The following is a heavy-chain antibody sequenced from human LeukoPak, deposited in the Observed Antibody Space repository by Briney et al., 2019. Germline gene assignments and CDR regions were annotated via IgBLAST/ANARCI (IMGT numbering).Heavy chain of an antibody. Sequence: GGFLRLSCAASGFTFSSYAMHWVRQAPGKGLEWVAVISYDGSNKYYADSVKGRFTISRDNSKNTLYLQMNSLRAEDTAVYYCARVVDDILTGYYVSYYFDYWGQGTLVTVSS. J-gene: IGHJ4*02. CDR3: ARVVDDILTGYYVSYYFDY. V-gene: IGHV3-30*04. CDR1: GFTFSSYA. CDR2: ISYDGSNK. D-gene: IGHD3-9*01.